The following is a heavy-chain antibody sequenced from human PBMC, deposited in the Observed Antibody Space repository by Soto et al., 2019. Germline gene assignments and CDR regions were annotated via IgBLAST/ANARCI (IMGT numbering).Heavy chain of an antibody. CDR3: VKDGAILTGYLTPFDY. CDR2: ISSNGGST. Sequence: GGSLRLSCSASGFTFSSYAMHWVRQAPGKGLEYVSAISSNGGSTYYADSVKGRFTISRDNSKNTLYLQMSSLRAEDTAVYYCVKDGAILTGYLTPFDYWGQGTLVTSPQ. V-gene: IGHV3-64D*06. J-gene: IGHJ4*02. CDR1: GFTFSSYA. D-gene: IGHD3-9*01.